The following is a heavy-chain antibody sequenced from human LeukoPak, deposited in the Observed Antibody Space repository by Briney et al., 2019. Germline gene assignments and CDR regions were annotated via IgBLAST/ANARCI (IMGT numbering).Heavy chain of an antibody. D-gene: IGHD6-6*01. J-gene: IGHJ6*03. Sequence: GGSLRLSCAASGFTFSSYAMSWVRQAPGKGLEWVSAISGSGGSTYYADSVKGRFTISRDNAKNSLYLQMNSLRAEDTAVYYCARLGEQRIAARRVYYYYMDVWGKGTTVTVSS. CDR1: GFTFSSYA. CDR2: ISGSGGST. V-gene: IGHV3-23*01. CDR3: ARLGEQRIAARRVYYYYMDV.